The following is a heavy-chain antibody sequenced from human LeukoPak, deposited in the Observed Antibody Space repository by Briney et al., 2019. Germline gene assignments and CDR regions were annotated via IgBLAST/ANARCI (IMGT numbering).Heavy chain of an antibody. CDR2: IKQDGGEK. CDR1: GVTFTDYD. V-gene: IGHV3-7*01. D-gene: IGHD6-19*01. CDR3: ARGRWLVF. Sequence: PGGSLRLSCAVSGVTFTDYDMGWVRQAPGKGPEWVANIKQDGGEKYYVESVKGRFTISRDNAQNSLYLQMNGLRAEDSAVYYCARGRWLVFRGHGTLGTVSS. J-gene: IGHJ4*01.